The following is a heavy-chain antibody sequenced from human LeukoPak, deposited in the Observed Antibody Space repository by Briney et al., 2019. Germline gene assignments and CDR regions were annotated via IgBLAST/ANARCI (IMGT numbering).Heavy chain of an antibody. V-gene: IGHV1-46*01. Sequence: ASVRVSCKASGYTFTHYYMHWVRRAPAQGLEWMGIITPSGGGTTSAQKFQGRVAMTRDTSTSTVYMELSSLRSEDTAVYYYARGYSYGYFGYWGQGTLVTVSS. D-gene: IGHD5-18*01. CDR3: ARGYSYGYFGY. CDR1: GYTFTHYY. J-gene: IGHJ4*02. CDR2: ITPSGGGT.